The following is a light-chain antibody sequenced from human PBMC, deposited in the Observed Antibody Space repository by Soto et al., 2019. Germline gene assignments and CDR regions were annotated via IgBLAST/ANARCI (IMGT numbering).Light chain of an antibody. Sequence: VMTQAPATLSVTTGERAPLHFRASQSVSSNLAWYQQKPGQAPRLLIYDASNRATGIPARFSGSGSGTEFSLTIRCLQPDDFATYYCHPYNSYWTFGQGTKVDIK. V-gene: IGKV3D-15*01. CDR1: QSVSSN. CDR3: HPYNSYWT. J-gene: IGKJ1*01. CDR2: DAS.